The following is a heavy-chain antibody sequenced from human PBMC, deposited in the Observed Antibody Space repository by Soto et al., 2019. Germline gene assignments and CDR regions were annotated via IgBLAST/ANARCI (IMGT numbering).Heavy chain of an antibody. Sequence: ASVKVSCKASGYTFTSYAMHCVRQAPGQRLEWMGWINAGNGNTKYSQKFQGRVTITRDTSASTAYMELSSLRSEDTAVYYCARVGDFWSGYYYGYWGQGTLVTVSS. CDR3: ARVGDFWSGYYYGY. D-gene: IGHD3-3*01. CDR1: GYTFTSYA. V-gene: IGHV1-3*01. CDR2: INAGNGNT. J-gene: IGHJ4*02.